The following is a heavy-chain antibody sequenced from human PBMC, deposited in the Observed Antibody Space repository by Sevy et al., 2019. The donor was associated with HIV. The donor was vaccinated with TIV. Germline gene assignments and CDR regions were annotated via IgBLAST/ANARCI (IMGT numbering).Heavy chain of an antibody. CDR3: ARESIAAPPVDY. V-gene: IGHV3-21*01. CDR1: GFTFSSYS. CDR2: ISSSSSYI. Sequence: GGSLRLSCAASGFTFSSYSMNWVRQAPGKGLDWVSSISSSSSYIYYADSVMGRFTISRDNAKNSLYLQMNSLRVEDTAVYYCARESIAAPPVDYWGQGTLVTVSS. D-gene: IGHD6-6*01. J-gene: IGHJ4*02.